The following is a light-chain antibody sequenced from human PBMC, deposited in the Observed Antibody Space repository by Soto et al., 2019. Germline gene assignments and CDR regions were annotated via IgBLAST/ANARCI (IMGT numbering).Light chain of an antibody. CDR2: GVT. CDR1: SSDVGGYNY. J-gene: IGLJ2*01. CDR3: SSYTSSTTLSVV. Sequence: QSVLTQPASVSGSPGQSNTISCTGTSSDVGGYNYVSWYQQHPGKAPKLMIYGVTNRPSGVSNRFSGSKSGNTASLTISGLQAEDEADYYCSSYTSSTTLSVVFGGGTKLTVL. V-gene: IGLV2-14*01.